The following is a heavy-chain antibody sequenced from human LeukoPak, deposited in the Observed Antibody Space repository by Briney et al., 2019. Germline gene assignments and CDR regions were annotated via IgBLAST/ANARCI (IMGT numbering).Heavy chain of an antibody. J-gene: IGHJ5*02. CDR1: GYSFTDYY. V-gene: IGHV1-2*02. D-gene: IGHD2-21*01. Sequence: DSVKVSCKTYGYSFTDYYMHWVRQAPGQGLEWMGWINPNSGGTSAAQKFQGRVTMTRDTSITTVYMEVSWLTSDDTAIYYCARADRLHGGPYLIGPWGQGTLVTVSS. CDR3: ARADRLHGGPYLIGP. CDR2: INPNSGGT.